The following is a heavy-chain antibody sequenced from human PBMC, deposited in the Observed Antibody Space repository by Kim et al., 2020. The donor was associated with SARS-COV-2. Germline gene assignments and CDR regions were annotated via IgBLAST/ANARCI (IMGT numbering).Heavy chain of an antibody. CDR1: GGTFSSYA. D-gene: IGHD3-10*01. V-gene: IGHV1-69*13. Sequence: SVKVSCKASGGTFSSYAISWVRQAPGQGLEWMGGIIPIFGTANYAQKFQGRVTITADESTSTAYMELSSLRSEDTAVYYCARQIGRFGELLNPTEWFDPWGQGTLVTVSS. J-gene: IGHJ5*02. CDR3: ARQIGRFGELLNPTEWFDP. CDR2: IIPIFGTA.